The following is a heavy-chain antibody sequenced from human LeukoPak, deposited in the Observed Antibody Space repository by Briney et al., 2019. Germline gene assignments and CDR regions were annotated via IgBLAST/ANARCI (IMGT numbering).Heavy chain of an antibody. CDR2: MNPNIGDR. CDR3: ARDVGKQQLVLGIWFDP. J-gene: IGHJ5*02. Sequence: ASVKVSCKASGYAFTSFDINWVRQATGQGLEWMGWMNPNIGDRGYAQKFQGRVTITRNTSISTAYMELSSLRSEDTAVYYCARDVGKQQLVLGIWFDPWGQGTLVTVSS. D-gene: IGHD6-13*01. V-gene: IGHV1-8*03. CDR1: GYAFTSFD.